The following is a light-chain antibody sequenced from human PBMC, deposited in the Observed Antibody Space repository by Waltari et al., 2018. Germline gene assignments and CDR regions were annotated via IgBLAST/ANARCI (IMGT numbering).Light chain of an antibody. J-gene: IGLJ1*01. CDR1: STDIGAHDF. CDR3: SSYTRGRTYV. V-gene: IGLV2-14*03. CDR2: DVS. Sequence: QSALTQPASVSGSPGQSIAISCSGSSTDIGAHDFVSWYQQHPGKAPKLIIFDVSCRPSGISYRFSGSKFGNTAPLTISGLQAEDEADYFCSSYTRGRTYVFGSGTKVTVL.